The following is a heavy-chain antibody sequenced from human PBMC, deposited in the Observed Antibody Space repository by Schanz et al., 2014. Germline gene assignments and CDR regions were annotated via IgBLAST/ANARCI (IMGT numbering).Heavy chain of an antibody. Sequence: QVHLVQSGSEVKKPGASVKVSCKASRYPFTAYYMHWVRQAPGQGLEWMGRINPNSGDTNYAQKFQGRVTMTRDTSISTAYMELRRLRSDDTAVYYCAKALKPYIASRNGLDVWGHGTTVTVSS. J-gene: IGHJ6*02. CDR3: AKALKPYIASRNGLDV. D-gene: IGHD3-16*01. CDR2: INPNSGDT. CDR1: RYPFTAYY. V-gene: IGHV1-2*06.